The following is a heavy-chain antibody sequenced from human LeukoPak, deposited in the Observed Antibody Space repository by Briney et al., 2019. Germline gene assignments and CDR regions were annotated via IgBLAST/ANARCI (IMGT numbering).Heavy chain of an antibody. J-gene: IGHJ6*03. CDR1: GGSIISSSYY. CDR3: ARLGCSGGSCYSWSYYFYMDV. Sequence: PSETLSLTCTVSGGSIISSSYYWGWIRQPPGKRPEWIGTIYYSGSAYYNPSLKSRVTISVDTSKNQFSLKLSSVTAADTAVYYCARLGCSGGSCYSWSYYFYMDVWGKGTTVTVSS. D-gene: IGHD2-15*01. V-gene: IGHV4-39*01. CDR2: IYYSGSA.